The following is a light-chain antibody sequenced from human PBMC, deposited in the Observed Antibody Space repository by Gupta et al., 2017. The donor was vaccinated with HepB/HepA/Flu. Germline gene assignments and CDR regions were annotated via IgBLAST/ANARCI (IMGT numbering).Light chain of an antibody. J-gene: IGKJ1*01. CDR2: GTS. V-gene: IGKV3-15*01. CDR1: QSVSSN. CDR3: QQYNNCPLT. Sequence: EIVMTHSPATLSVSPGERATLSCRAGQSVSSNLAWYQQKPGQAPRLLIYGTSTRATGIPARFSGSGSGTEFTLTISSLQSEDFAVYYCQQYNNCPLTFGQGTKVEIK.